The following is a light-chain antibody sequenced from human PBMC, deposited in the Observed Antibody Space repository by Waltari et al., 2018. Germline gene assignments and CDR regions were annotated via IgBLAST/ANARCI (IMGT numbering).Light chain of an antibody. V-gene: IGLV1-51*01. CDR3: GAWDTTLSAYV. CDR2: DDN. J-gene: IGLJ1*01. CDR1: SSNIGNNF. Sequence: QSVVTQPPSVSAAPGQTVTIPCSGSSSNIGNNFVSWYQHIPGTAPQLLIYDDNKRPSGIPDRFSGSKSGTSATLGITGLQTGDEADYSCGAWDTTLSAYVFGTGTRVSVL.